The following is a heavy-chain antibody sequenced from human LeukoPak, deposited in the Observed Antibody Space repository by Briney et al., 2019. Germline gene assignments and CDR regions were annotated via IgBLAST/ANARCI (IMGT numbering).Heavy chain of an antibody. Sequence: SETLSLTCTVSGGSISSGDYYWSWIRQPPGKGLEWIGYIYYSGSTYYNPSLKSRVTISVDTSKNQFSLKLSSVTAADTAVYYCAREHIVGATYFDYWGQGTLATVSS. CDR1: GGSISSGDYY. J-gene: IGHJ4*02. D-gene: IGHD1-26*01. CDR3: AREHIVGATYFDY. V-gene: IGHV4-30-4*08. CDR2: IYYSGST.